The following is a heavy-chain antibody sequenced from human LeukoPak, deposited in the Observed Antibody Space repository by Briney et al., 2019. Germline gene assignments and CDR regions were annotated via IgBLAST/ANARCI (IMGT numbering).Heavy chain of an antibody. V-gene: IGHV4-34*01. CDR3: ARLVRCSSTSCYPARDYYMDV. Sequence: PSETLSLTCAVYGGSFSGYYWSWIRQPPGKGLEWIGEINHSGSTNYNPSLKSRVTISVDTSKNQFSLKLSSVTAADTAVYYCARLVRCSSTSCYPARDYYMDVWGKGTTVTVSS. CDR1: GGSFSGYY. D-gene: IGHD2-2*01. CDR2: INHSGST. J-gene: IGHJ6*03.